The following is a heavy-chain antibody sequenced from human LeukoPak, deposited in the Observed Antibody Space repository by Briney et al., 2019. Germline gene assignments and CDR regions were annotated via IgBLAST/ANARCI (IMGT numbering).Heavy chain of an antibody. CDR1: GGTFSSYA. CDR3: ARASSNYKFDY. V-gene: IGHV1-69*04. Sequence: AASVKVSCKASGGTFSSYAISWVRQAPGQGLEWMGRIIPILGIANYAQKFQGRVTITADKSTSTAYMELSSLRSEDTAVYYCARASSNYKFDYWGQGTLVTVSS. J-gene: IGHJ4*02. CDR2: IIPILGIA. D-gene: IGHD4-11*01.